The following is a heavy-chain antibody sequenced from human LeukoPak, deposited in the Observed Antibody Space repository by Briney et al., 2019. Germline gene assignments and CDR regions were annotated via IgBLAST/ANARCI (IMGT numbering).Heavy chain of an antibody. D-gene: IGHD1-26*01. J-gene: IGHJ4*02. CDR1: GFTFGSYS. Sequence: GGSLRLSCAASGFTFGSYSMNWVRQAPGKGLEWVSYISSSSSTIYYADSVKGRFTISRDNAKNSLYLQMNSLRAEDTAVYYCAKDPGVGPDYWGQGALVTVSS. CDR2: ISSSSSTI. CDR3: AKDPGVGPDY. V-gene: IGHV3-48*04.